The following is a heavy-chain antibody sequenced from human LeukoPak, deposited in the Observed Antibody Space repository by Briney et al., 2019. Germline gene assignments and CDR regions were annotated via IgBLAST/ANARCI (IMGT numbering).Heavy chain of an antibody. CDR2: INWSGSRT. J-gene: IGHJ4*02. V-gene: IGHV3-20*04. CDR3: ASAVGAGYYFDY. Sequence: PGGSLRLSXAASGFTFDDYGMSWVRQTPGKGLEWVSGINWSGSRTCYADSVKGRFTISRDNAKNSLYLQMNSLRAEDTAFYYCASAVGAGYYFDYWGQGTLVTVPS. D-gene: IGHD1-26*01. CDR1: GFTFDDYG.